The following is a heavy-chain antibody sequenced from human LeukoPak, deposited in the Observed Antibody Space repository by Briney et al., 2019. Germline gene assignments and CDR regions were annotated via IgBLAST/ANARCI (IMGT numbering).Heavy chain of an antibody. J-gene: IGHJ4*02. D-gene: IGHD3-3*01. CDR3: AEDRLEWLFGHYFDY. CDR1: GFTLSSYA. CDR2: ISGSGGST. V-gene: IGHV3-23*01. Sequence: PGGSLRLSCAASGFTLSSYAMSWVRQAPGKGLEWVSAISGSGGSTYYADSVKGRFTISRDNSKNTLYLQMNSLRAEDTAVYYCAEDRLEWLFGHYFDYWGQGTLVTVSS.